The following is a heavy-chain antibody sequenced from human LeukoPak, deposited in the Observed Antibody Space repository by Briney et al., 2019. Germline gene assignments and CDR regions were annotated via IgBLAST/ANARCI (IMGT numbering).Heavy chain of an antibody. Sequence: PSETLSLTCTVSGGPISTYYWSWIRQPPGKGLEWIGYIHYSGTTNYNPSLKNRVTISLDTSKNQFSLNLGSVTAADKAVYFCARMGGYSGYATHWGQGTLVTVSS. CDR1: GGPISTYY. J-gene: IGHJ4*02. V-gene: IGHV4-59*08. CDR3: ARMGGYSGYATH. CDR2: IHYSGTT. D-gene: IGHD5-12*01.